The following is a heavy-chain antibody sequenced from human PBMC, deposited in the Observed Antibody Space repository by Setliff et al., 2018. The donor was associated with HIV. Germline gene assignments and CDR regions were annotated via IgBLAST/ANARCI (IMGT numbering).Heavy chain of an antibody. J-gene: IGHJ4*02. V-gene: IGHV1-46*01. CDR1: GYTFTSYS. Sequence: ASVKVSCKASGYTFTSYSLHWVRQAPGQGLEWMGAINPSGGSTAYAENFQGRVTMTRDTSTSTVYMEMRDLRSDDTAVYYCGRNRGNGWYYYDSWGQGTLVTVSS. CDR2: INPSGGST. CDR3: GRNRGNGWYYYDS. D-gene: IGHD3-22*01.